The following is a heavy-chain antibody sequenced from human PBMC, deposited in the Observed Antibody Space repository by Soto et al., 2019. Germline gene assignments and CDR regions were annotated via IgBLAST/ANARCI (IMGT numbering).Heavy chain of an antibody. CDR2: IYPGDSDT. V-gene: IGHV5-51*01. CDR3: ARRSLIAAAGTPLDYYYGMDV. CDR1: TSYW. Sequence: TSYWIGWVRQMPGKGLEWMGIIYPGDSDTRYSPSFQGQVTISADKSISTAYLQWSSLKASDTAMYYCARRSLIAAAGTPLDYYYGMDVWGQGTTVTVSS. D-gene: IGHD6-13*01. J-gene: IGHJ6*02.